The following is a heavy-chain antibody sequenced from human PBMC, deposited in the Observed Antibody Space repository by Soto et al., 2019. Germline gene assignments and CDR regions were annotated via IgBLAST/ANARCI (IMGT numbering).Heavy chain of an antibody. D-gene: IGHD5-12*01. CDR2: IIPIFGTA. CDR3: ARHGVVATAGWFDP. V-gene: IGHV1-69*06. Sequence: QVQLAQSGAEVKKPGSSVKVSCKASGGTFSSYAISWVRQAPGQGLEWMGGIIPIFGTANYAQKFKGRVTITADKSTSTAYMELSSLRSEDTAVYYCARHGVVATAGWFDPWGQGTLVTVSS. J-gene: IGHJ5*02. CDR1: GGTFSSYA.